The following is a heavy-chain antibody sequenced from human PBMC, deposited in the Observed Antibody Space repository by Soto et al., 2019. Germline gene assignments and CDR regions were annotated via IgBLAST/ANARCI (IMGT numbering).Heavy chain of an antibody. CDR3: ARESYSSSWSDYYYYMDV. D-gene: IGHD6-13*01. Sequence: QVQLVQSGADVKKPGASVKVSCKASGYTFTSYGISWVRQAPGQGLEWMGWISAYNGNTNYAQKLQGRVTMTTDTSTSTAYMELRSLRSDDTAVYYCARESYSSSWSDYYYYMDVWGKGTTVTVSS. CDR2: ISAYNGNT. V-gene: IGHV1-18*01. CDR1: GYTFTSYG. J-gene: IGHJ6*03.